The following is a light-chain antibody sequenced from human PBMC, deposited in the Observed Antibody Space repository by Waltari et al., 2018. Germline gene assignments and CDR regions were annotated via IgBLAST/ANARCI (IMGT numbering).Light chain of an antibody. CDR1: SCSLSTTSY. CDR3: ALYMGSGIWV. J-gene: IGLJ3*02. V-gene: IGLV8-61*01. Sequence: TVVTQEPSLSVSPGGTVTHTCALSSCSLSTTSYPTWYQQTPGQAPRTLVYKANARSSGVPDRFSGSILGNTAALTITGAQADDESDYYCALYMGSGIWVFGGGTRLTVL. CDR2: KAN.